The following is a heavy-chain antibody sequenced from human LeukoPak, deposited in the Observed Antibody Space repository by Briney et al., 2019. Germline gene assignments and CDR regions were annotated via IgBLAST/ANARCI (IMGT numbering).Heavy chain of an antibody. J-gene: IGHJ5*02. Sequence: ASVKVSCKASGYTFTGYYMHWVRQAPGRGLEWMGWINPNSGGTNYAQKFQGRVTMTRDTSISTAYMELSRLRSDDTAVYYCAREFWILPAAVNWFDPWGQGTLVTVSS. D-gene: IGHD2-2*01. CDR1: GYTFTGYY. CDR2: INPNSGGT. CDR3: AREFWILPAAVNWFDP. V-gene: IGHV1-2*02.